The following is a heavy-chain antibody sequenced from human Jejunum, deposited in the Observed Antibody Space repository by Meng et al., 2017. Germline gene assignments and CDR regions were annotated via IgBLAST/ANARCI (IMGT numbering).Heavy chain of an antibody. D-gene: IGHD6-13*01. J-gene: IGHJ4*02. Sequence: QVRSQEPGPGLVKPSGTPSLTCAVSGGSNTSSNWWSWVRQPPGKGLEWIGEIFHSGSTNYNPPLKSRVTISVDKSKNQFSLKVTSVTAADTATYYCARFDISTAGRGDYWGQGILVTVSS. CDR3: ARFDISTAGRGDY. CDR1: GGSNTSSNW. V-gene: IGHV4-4*02. CDR2: IFHSGST.